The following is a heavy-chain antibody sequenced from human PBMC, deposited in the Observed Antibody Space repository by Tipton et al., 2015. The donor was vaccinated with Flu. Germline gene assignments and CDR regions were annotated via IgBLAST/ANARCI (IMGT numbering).Heavy chain of an antibody. Sequence: RSLRLSCAASGFTFSSYAMHWVRQAPGKGLEWVAVISYDGSNKYYADSVKGRFTISRDNSKNTLYLQMNSLRAEDTAVYYCARDEEVEYYDTLTGPQSWGQGTLVTVSS. D-gene: IGHD3-9*01. J-gene: IGHJ5*02. CDR2: ISYDGSNK. CDR3: ARDEEVEYYDTLTGPQS. V-gene: IGHV3-30-3*01. CDR1: GFTFSSYA.